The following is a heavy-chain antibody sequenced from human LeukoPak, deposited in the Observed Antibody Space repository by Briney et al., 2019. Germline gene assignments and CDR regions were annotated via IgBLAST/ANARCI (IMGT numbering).Heavy chain of an antibody. Sequence: LTGGSLRLSCAASGFTFSSYAMHWVRQAPGKGLEWVAVISYDGSNKYYADSVKGRFTISRDNSKNTLYLQMNGLRAEDTAVYYCARDLGDYYDSSGYHVYWGQGTLVTVSS. D-gene: IGHD3-22*01. CDR3: ARDLGDYYDSSGYHVY. CDR2: ISYDGSNK. CDR1: GFTFSSYA. V-gene: IGHV3-30-3*01. J-gene: IGHJ4*02.